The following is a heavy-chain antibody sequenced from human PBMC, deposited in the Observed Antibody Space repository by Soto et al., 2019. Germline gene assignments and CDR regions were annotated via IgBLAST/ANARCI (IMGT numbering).Heavy chain of an antibody. D-gene: IGHD3-3*01. Sequence: ASVKVSCKASGYTFTSYGISWVRQAPGQGLEWMGWISAYNGNTNYAQKLQGTVTMTTDTSTSTAYMELRSLRSDDTAVYYCARVGRITIFGVVTEYYFAYWGQGTLVTVSS. J-gene: IGHJ4*02. V-gene: IGHV1-18*01. CDR2: ISAYNGNT. CDR1: GYTFTSYG. CDR3: ARVGRITIFGVVTEYYFAY.